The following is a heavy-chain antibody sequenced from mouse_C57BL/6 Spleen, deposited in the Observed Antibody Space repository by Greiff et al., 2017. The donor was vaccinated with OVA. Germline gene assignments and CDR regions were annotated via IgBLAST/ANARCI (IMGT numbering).Heavy chain of an antibody. D-gene: IGHD4-1*01. CDR2: ISSGSSTI. J-gene: IGHJ4*01. CDR3: ARSWDCAMDY. CDR1: GFTFSDYG. Sequence: EVQRVESGGGLVKPGGSLKLSCAASGFTFSDYGLHWVRQAPEKGLEWVAYISSGSSTIYYADTVKGRFPISRDNAKNTLFLQMTSLRSEDTAMYYCARSWDCAMDYWGQGTSVTVSS. V-gene: IGHV5-17*01.